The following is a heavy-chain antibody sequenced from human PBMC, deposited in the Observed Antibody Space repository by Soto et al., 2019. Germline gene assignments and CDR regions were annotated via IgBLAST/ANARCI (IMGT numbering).Heavy chain of an antibody. CDR1: GFSFSSFA. CDR3: AKTRGAMIYAISVYGMDV. Sequence: GGSLRLSCAASGFSFSSFAMNWVRQAPGKGLDWVSIIIGSADSIFFADSVNGRFTISRDNSMCTLYLQIISLRAEDTAVFYCAKTRGAMIYAISVYGMDVWGQGTTVTVSS. D-gene: IGHD2-8*01. V-gene: IGHV3-23*01. J-gene: IGHJ6*02. CDR2: IIGSADSI.